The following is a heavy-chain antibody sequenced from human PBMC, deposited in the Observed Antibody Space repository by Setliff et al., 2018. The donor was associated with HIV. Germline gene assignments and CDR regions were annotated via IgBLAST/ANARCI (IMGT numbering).Heavy chain of an antibody. CDR1: GYPFTHYW. V-gene: IGHV5-51*01. CDR2: VYPGDSDS. J-gene: IGHJ5*02. CDR3: VRLNRGSTWSIASDRGFFDP. D-gene: IGHD3-10*01. Sequence: ESLKISCKASGYPFTHYWIGWVRQMPGKGLEWMGFVYPGDSDSRYSPSLQGQVTISADTSLKTAHLQWSSLKASDTATYFCVRLNRGSTWSIASDRGFFDPWGQGTLVTVSS.